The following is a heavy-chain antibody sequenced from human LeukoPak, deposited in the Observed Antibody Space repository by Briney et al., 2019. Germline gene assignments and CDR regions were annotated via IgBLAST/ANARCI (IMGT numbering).Heavy chain of an antibody. D-gene: IGHD6-13*01. CDR1: GYTFTKYG. J-gene: IGHJ6*02. V-gene: IGHV1-18*01. CDR2: ISAYNGNT. CDR3: ARAAAGNPYYYYYGMDV. Sequence: ASVKVSCKASGYTFTKYGITWVRQAPGQGLEWMGWISAYNGNTNYAQKLQGRVTMTTDTSTSTAYMELRSLRSDDTAVYYCARAAAGNPYYYYYGMDVWGQGTTVTVSS.